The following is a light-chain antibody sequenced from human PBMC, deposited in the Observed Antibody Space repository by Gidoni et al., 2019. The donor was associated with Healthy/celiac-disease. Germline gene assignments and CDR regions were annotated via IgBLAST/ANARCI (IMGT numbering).Light chain of an antibody. J-gene: IGKJ4*01. CDR2: DAS. CDR3: QQYDNLLT. Sequence: DIQMTQSPPSLSASVGDRVTITCQASQDISNYLNWYQQKPGKAPKLLIYDASNLETGVPSRFSGSGSGTDVTFTISSLQPEDIATYYCQQYDNLLTFGGGTKVEIK. V-gene: IGKV1-33*01. CDR1: QDISNY.